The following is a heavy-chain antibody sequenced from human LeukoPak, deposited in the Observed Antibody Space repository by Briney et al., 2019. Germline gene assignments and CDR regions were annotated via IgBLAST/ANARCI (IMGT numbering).Heavy chain of an antibody. V-gene: IGHV4-59*01. CDR3: AREIAVAGTHWYFDL. CDR1: GGSFSNYY. J-gene: IGHJ2*01. D-gene: IGHD6-19*01. CDR2: IYYSGST. Sequence: SETLSLTCTVSGGSFSNYYWSWIRQPPGKGLEWIGYIYYSGSTKYNPSLKSRVTISIDTSKNQFSLKLNSVTAADTAVYYCAREIAVAGTHWYFDLWGRGTLVTVSS.